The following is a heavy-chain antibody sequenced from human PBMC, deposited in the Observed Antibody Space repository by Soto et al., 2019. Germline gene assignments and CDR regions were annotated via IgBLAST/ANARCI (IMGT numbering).Heavy chain of an antibody. Sequence: PSETLSLTCTVSGGSISSYYWSWIRQXPGKGLEWIGYMHNSGSTKYNPSLKSRVTMSADTSKNQFSLKLSSVTAADSAVYYCARGHYDFWSGYFATIDYWGQGTLVTVSS. CDR1: GGSISSYY. V-gene: IGHV4-59*08. CDR3: ARGHYDFWSGYFATIDY. D-gene: IGHD3-3*01. J-gene: IGHJ4*02. CDR2: MHNSGST.